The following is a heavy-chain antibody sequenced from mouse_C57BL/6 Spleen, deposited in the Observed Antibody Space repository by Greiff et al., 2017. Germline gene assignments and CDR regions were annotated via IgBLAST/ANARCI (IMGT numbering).Heavy chain of an antibody. CDR2: INPSSGYT. CDR3: ARFVYDGYYYFDY. CDR1: GYTFTSYT. D-gene: IGHD2-3*01. Sequence: VQLQESGAELARPGASVKMSCKASGYTFTSYTMHWVKQRPGQGLEWIGYINPSSGYTKYNQKFKDKATLTADKSSSTAYMQLSSLTSEDSAVYYCARFVYDGYYYFDYWGQGTTLTVSS. V-gene: IGHV1-4*01. J-gene: IGHJ2*01.